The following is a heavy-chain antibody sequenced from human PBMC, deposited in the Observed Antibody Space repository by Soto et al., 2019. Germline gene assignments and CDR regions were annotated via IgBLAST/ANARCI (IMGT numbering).Heavy chain of an antibody. J-gene: IGHJ3*02. CDR3: AAYNTSRHAAFDI. V-gene: IGHV3-7*01. CDR1: GFTFKTYW. Sequence: EVQVVESGGGLVQPGGSLTLSCEVSGFTFKTYWMSWVRQAPGKGLEWLANMNEDANKKYYVDSVKGRFTILGDSAGSVLLLRMDSLRAEDTAVYFCAAYNTSRHAAFDIWGRGTLVTVSS. D-gene: IGHD1-20*01. CDR2: MNEDANKK.